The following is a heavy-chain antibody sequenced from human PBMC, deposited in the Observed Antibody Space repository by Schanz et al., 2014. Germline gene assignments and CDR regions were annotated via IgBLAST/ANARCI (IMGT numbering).Heavy chain of an antibody. V-gene: IGHV3-23*04. CDR3: AKGMGYCSGGTCYDYYYYGLDV. Sequence: VQLVESGGGLVQPGGSLRLSCAASGFTFSSYAMHWVRQAPGKGLEWVSSISHSGGSKYYADSVKGRFTISRDNSVNTLYLQMNSLSADDTAVFYCAKGMGYCSGGTCYDYYYYGLDVWGQGTTVAVSS. D-gene: IGHD2-15*01. CDR1: GFTFSSYA. J-gene: IGHJ6*02. CDR2: ISHSGGSK.